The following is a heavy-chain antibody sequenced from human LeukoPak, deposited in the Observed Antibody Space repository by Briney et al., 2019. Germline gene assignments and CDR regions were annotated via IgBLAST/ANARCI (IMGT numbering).Heavy chain of an antibody. V-gene: IGHV3-23*01. J-gene: IGHJ6*02. CDR3: ARNQQLGGHSYYYYGMDV. CDR1: GFTSIAYA. CDR2: ISGGGVTT. Sequence: GGSLRLSCVGSGFTSIAYALTWARQAPGKGLEWVSGISGGGVTTYYADSVKGRFAISRDNSKNTLYLQMNSLRADDTAIYYCARNQQLGGHSYYYYGMDVWGQGTTVTVSS. D-gene: IGHD3-16*01.